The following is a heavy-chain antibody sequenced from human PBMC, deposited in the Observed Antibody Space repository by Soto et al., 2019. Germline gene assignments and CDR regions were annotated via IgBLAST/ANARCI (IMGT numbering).Heavy chain of an antibody. Sequence: QVHLVESGGGVVQPGRSLRLSCAASGFTFSSHGMHWIRQAPGKGLEWVAVIPYDGSHQYYADSVKGRFSISRDNSKNTLYLQMNSLRAEDTAVYYCAKLQVLEWEVQESDYWGQGTLVSVSS. CDR3: AKLQVLEWEVQESDY. CDR1: GFTFSSHG. J-gene: IGHJ4*02. V-gene: IGHV3-30*18. D-gene: IGHD3-3*01. CDR2: IPYDGSHQ.